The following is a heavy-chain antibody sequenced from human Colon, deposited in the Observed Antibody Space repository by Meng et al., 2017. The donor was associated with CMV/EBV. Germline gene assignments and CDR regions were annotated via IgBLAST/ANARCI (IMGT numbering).Heavy chain of an antibody. V-gene: IGHV1-18*01. CDR1: GFTFSSYA. J-gene: IGHJ4*02. Sequence: GESLKISCAASGFTFSSYAMTWVRQAPGQGLEWVGWTSVYDRSTTYAQTFQGRLSISVDTSTSTVYMELGSLISDDTAVYYCARAPWGYQQLPIYWGQGTLVTVSS. CDR2: TSVYDRST. CDR3: ARAPWGYQQLPIY. D-gene: IGHD6-13*01.